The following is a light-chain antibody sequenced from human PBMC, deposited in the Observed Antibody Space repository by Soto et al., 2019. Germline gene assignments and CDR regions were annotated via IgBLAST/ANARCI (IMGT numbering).Light chain of an antibody. J-gene: IGLJ1*01. CDR3: NSYVDGSYV. CDR2: EVS. CDR1: SSDVGKYDY. V-gene: IGLV2-8*01. Sequence: QSVLTQPPSASGSPGQSVTISCTGTSSDVGKYDYVSWFQHHPGKAPKLIIYEVSKRPSGVPDRFSGSKSGSTASLTVSGLQTEDEADYYRNSYVDGSYVFGTWTKVTVL.